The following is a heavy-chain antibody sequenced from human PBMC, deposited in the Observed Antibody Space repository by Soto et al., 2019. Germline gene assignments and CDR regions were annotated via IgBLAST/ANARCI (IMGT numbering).Heavy chain of an antibody. Sequence: GSQRLSCATSGFTFGSFSMSWVRQAPEKGLEWVTGISGSGSSTFYAASVKGRFTISRDNAKNTLYLQMNSLRAEDTAVYFCARDRGLPASFDIWGQGTMVTVSS. CDR2: ISGSGSST. CDR1: GFTFGSFS. CDR3: ARDRGLPASFDI. D-gene: IGHD3-10*01. J-gene: IGHJ3*02. V-gene: IGHV3-23*01.